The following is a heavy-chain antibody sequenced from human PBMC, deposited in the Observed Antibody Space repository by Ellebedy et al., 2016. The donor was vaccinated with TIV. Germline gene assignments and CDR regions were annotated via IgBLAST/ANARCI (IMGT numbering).Heavy chain of an antibody. D-gene: IGHD4-17*01. J-gene: IGHJ3*02. CDR3: ATDGSYGDYLSPTHAFVI. CDR1: GFTFSSYW. Sequence: GGSLRLSCAASGFTFSSYWMTWVRQAPGKGLEWVANINQDGSEKFYVDSVNGRFTVSRDNAKNSLYLHLNSLRAEDTAMYYCATDGSYGDYLSPTHAFVIWGRGTMVTVSS. V-gene: IGHV3-7*01. CDR2: INQDGSEK.